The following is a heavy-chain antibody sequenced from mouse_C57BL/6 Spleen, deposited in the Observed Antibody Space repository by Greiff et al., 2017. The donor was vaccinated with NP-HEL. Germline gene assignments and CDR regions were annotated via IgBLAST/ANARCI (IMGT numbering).Heavy chain of an antibody. CDR1: GFNIKDDY. Sequence: EVQLQQSGAELVRPGASVKLSCTASGFNIKDDYMHWVKQRPEQGLEWIGWIDPENGDTEYASKFQGKATITADTSSNTAYLQLRSLTSEDTAVYYWTTDGYYDYDAVLDYWGQSTTLTVSS. D-gene: IGHD2-4*01. CDR2: IDPENGDT. V-gene: IGHV14-4*01. J-gene: IGHJ2*01. CDR3: TTDGYYDYDAVLDY.